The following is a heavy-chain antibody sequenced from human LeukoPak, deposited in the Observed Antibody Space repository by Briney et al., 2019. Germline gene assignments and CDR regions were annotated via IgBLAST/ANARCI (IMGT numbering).Heavy chain of an antibody. D-gene: IGHD4-17*01. Sequence: GGSLRLSCAASGFTFTDFYMSWIRQAPGKGLEWISYISSRVDSVYSADSVRGRFTISRDIHKNSLYLQMNSLRAEATAVYYCASHDYGVHFDYWGQGTLVTVSS. J-gene: IGHJ4*02. V-gene: IGHV3-11*04. CDR1: GFTFTDFY. CDR2: ISSRVDSV. CDR3: ASHDYGVHFDY.